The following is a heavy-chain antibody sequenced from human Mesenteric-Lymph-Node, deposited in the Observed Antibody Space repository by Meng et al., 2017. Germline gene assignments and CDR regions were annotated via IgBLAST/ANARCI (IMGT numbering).Heavy chain of an antibody. CDR2: IKSKNDGGTT. D-gene: IGHD3-22*01. J-gene: IGHJ4*02. Sequence: DVVLVESGGGLVKPGGSLRLSCAASGFSFNNAWMTWVRQAPGKGLEWVGRIKSKNDGGTTDYAAPVKGRFIISRDDSKNMLYLQMNSLKTEDTAVYYCTTGSQYYDGSGYLDFDYWGQGTLVTVSS. CDR3: TTGSQYYDGSGYLDFDY. V-gene: IGHV3-15*01. CDR1: GFSFNNAW.